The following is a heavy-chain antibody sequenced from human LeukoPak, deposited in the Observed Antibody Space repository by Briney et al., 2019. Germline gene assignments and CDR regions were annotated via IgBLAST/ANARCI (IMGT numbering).Heavy chain of an antibody. Sequence: PGGSLRLSCAASGFTFDDYAMHWVRQAPGKGLEWVSLISGDGGSTYYADSVKGRFTISRDNSKNSLYLQMNSLRTEDTALYYCAKDMGRFYDSSGYYSYYYYYYGMDVWGQGTPVTVSS. J-gene: IGHJ6*02. CDR1: GFTFDDYA. V-gene: IGHV3-43*02. D-gene: IGHD3-22*01. CDR2: ISGDGGST. CDR3: AKDMGRFYDSSGYYSYYYYYYGMDV.